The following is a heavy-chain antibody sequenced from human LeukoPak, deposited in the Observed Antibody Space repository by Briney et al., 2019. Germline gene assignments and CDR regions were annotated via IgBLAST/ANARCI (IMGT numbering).Heavy chain of an antibody. CDR3: ARDGSLVSDAFDI. V-gene: IGHV4-61*02. CDR2: IYTSGST. CDR1: GGSISSGSYY. J-gene: IGHJ3*02. D-gene: IGHD3-9*01. Sequence: SETLSLTCTASGGSISSGSYYWSWIRQPAGKGLEWIVRIYTSGSTNYNPSLKSRVTISVDTSKNQFSMKLSSVTAADTAVYYCARDGSLVSDAFDIWGQGTMVTVSS.